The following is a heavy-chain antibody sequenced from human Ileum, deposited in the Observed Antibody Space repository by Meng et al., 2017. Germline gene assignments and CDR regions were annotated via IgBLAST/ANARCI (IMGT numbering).Heavy chain of an antibody. V-gene: IGHV4-4*02. Sequence: DSGPGLVSLEATLSIPWTVSVVSICMLYGVGWVLQPPGKGLEWCGEIYQERGRTNSNPSLKGRVTISLDKSENQFSLNLNSLTAADTAVYYCVRNEGYSLGDWGQGTLVTVSS. CDR2: IYQERGRT. CDR1: VVSICMLYG. J-gene: IGHJ4*02. D-gene: IGHD2-21*01. CDR3: VRNEGYSLGD.